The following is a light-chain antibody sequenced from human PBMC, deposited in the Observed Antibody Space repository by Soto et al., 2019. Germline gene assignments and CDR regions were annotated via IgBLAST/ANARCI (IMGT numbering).Light chain of an antibody. CDR3: QQYGTSPRT. Sequence: EIVLTQSPGTLSLSPGERATLSCRASQTVTSNNLAWYQQKPGQAPKVLIYGASSRATGVPDRFSGSGSGTDFILTISRLEPEDFAVYYCQQYGTSPRTFGQGTKVEIK. CDR2: GAS. V-gene: IGKV3-20*01. CDR1: QTVTSNN. J-gene: IGKJ1*01.